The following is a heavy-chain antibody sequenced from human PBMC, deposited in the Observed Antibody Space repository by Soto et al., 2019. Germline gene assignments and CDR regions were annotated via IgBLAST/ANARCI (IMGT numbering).Heavy chain of an antibody. V-gene: IGHV4-38-2*01. D-gene: IGHD6-13*01. CDR3: ARNRWFDY. CDR1: GYSISLGYY. Sequence: LSLTCAVSGYSISLGYYWGWIRQPPGKGLEWIGSIYHSGNTYYNPSLKSRVSISLDTSKNHFSLELTSVTAADTAVYYCARNRWFDYWGQGTLVTVSS. CDR2: IYHSGNT. J-gene: IGHJ4*02.